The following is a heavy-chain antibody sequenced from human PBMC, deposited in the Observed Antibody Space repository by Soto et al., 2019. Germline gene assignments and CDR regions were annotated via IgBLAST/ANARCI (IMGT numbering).Heavy chain of an antibody. V-gene: IGHV4-30-4*01. Sequence: QVQLQESGPGLVKPSQTLSLTCTVSGGSISSGDYYWSWIRQPPGKGLEWIGYIYYSGSTYYNPSLKRRVTISVHTTKNQFSLKLGSVTAADTAVYYCASSYYDFPIPSNWFDPWGQGTLVTVSS. CDR2: IYYSGST. J-gene: IGHJ5*02. CDR3: ASSYYDFPIPSNWFDP. D-gene: IGHD3-3*01. CDR1: GGSISSGDYY.